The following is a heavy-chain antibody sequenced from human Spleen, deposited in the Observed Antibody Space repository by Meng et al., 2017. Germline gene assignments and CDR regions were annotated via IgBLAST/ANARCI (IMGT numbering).Heavy chain of an antibody. CDR3: ASRNSGYFVFDY. V-gene: IGHV4-30-4*01. J-gene: IGHJ4*02. D-gene: IGHD3-22*01. CDR1: GGSISSADYY. CDR2: SYYSGST. Sequence: QVQLQELGPGRGKPSQTLSLTCTVSGGSISSADYYWSWIRQPPGKGLEWIGYSYYSGSTYYNPSLKSRVIISLDTPKNQFSLYLSSVTAADTAVYYCASRNSGYFVFDYWGQGTLVTVSS.